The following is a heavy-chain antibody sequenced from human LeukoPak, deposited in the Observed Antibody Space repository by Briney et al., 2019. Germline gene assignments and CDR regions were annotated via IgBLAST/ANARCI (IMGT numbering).Heavy chain of an antibody. Sequence: GGPLRPSCAASGSTLTIFAMGWVRQPQGRGLGWVAAFLGIGGSTYYADSVKGRFTISRDNSKNTLYLQMNSLRAEDTAVYYCAKDAPRGTMIVVATPFDYWGQGTLVTVSS. J-gene: IGHJ4*02. D-gene: IGHD3-22*01. CDR3: AKDAPRGTMIVVATPFDY. CDR1: GSTLTIFA. CDR2: FLGIGGST. V-gene: IGHV3-23*01.